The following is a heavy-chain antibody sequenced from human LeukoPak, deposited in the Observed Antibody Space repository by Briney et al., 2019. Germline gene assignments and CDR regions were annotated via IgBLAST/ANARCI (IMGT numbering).Heavy chain of an antibody. V-gene: IGHV4-39*01. CDR1: GGSISSSSYY. CDR3: ARGAVAGDY. D-gene: IGHD6-19*01. Sequence: SETLSLTRTVSGGSISSSSYYWGWIRQPPGKGLEWIGNIYYSGSSYYNPSLKSRVTISVDTSKNQFSLNLSSVTAADTAVYYCARGAVAGDYWGQGTLVTVSS. J-gene: IGHJ4*02. CDR2: IYYSGSS.